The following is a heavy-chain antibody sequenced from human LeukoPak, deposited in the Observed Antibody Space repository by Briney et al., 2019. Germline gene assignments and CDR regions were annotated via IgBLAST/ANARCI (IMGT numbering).Heavy chain of an antibody. D-gene: IGHD1-26*01. J-gene: IGHJ4*02. CDR2: IIPILGIA. CDR3: ARDRGRGDSGSRGY. CDR1: GGTFSSYA. V-gene: IGHV1-69*04. Sequence: ASVKVSCKASGGTFSSYAISWVRQAPRQGLGWRGRIIPILGIANYAQKFQGRVTITADKSTSTAYMELSSLRSEDTAVYYCARDRGRGDSGSRGYWGQGTLVTVSS.